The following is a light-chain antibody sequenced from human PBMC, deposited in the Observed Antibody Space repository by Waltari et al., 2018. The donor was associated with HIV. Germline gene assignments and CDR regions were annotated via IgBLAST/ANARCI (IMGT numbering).Light chain of an antibody. CDR3: SSYTSSSIMI. J-gene: IGLJ2*01. Sequence: HSALTQPASVSGSPGQSITIPCTGTSSDVGGYNYVSWYRLHPGEVPKLMIFDVNNRPSGVSNRFSGSKSGNTASLTISGLQVEDEADYYCSSYTSSSIMIFGGGTKVTVL. CDR2: DVN. V-gene: IGLV2-14*03. CDR1: SSDVGGYNY.